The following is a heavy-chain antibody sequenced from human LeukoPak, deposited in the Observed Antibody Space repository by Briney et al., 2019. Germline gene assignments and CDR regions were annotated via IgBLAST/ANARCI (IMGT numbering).Heavy chain of an antibody. V-gene: IGHV4-39*01. CDR1: GGSISSSSYY. Sequence: PSETLSLTCTVPGGSISSSSYYWGWIRQPPGKGLKWIGNIYYNGDTYYNPSLKSRVTISVDTSKNRFSLNLSSVTAADPAVYFCARLRGYTDGPPGFWGQGTLVTVSS. CDR2: IYYNGDT. D-gene: IGHD5-18*01. CDR3: ARLRGYTDGPPGF. J-gene: IGHJ4*02.